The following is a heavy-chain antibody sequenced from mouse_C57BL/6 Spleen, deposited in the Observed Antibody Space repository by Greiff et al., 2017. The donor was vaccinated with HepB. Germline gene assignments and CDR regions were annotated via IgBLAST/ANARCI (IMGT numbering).Heavy chain of an antibody. D-gene: IGHD4-1*01. V-gene: IGHV1-82*01. CDR2: IYPGDGDT. Sequence: VMLVESGPELVKPGASVKISCKASGYAFSSSWMNWVKQRPGKGLEWIGRIYPGDGDTNDNGKFKGKATLTADKSSRPAYMQLSILTSEDSAVYFCARGGWDFAYWGQGTLVTVSA. J-gene: IGHJ3*01. CDR1: GYAFSSSW. CDR3: ARGGWDFAY.